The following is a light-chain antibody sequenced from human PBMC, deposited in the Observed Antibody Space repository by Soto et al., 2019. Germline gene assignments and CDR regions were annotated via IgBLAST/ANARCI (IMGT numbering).Light chain of an antibody. Sequence: QSVLTQPPSASGTPGQRVTISCSGSSSNIGSNYVYWYQQLPGTAPKLLIYRNNQRPSGVPGRFSGSKSGTSASLAISGLRSEDDADYYCAAWDDSLSGYVFGTGTKVTVL. CDR1: SSNIGSNY. CDR2: RNN. J-gene: IGLJ1*01. V-gene: IGLV1-47*01. CDR3: AAWDDSLSGYV.